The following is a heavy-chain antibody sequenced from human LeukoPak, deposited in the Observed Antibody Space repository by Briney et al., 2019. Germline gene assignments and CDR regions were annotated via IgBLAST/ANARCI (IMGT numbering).Heavy chain of an antibody. D-gene: IGHD4-17*01. CDR2: IRSKAYGGTT. J-gene: IGHJ4*02. CDR1: GFTFGDYA. Sequence: GRSLRLSCTASGFTFGDYAMSWVRQAPGKGLEWVGFIRSKAYGGTTEYAASVKGRFTISRDDSNSIAYLQMNSLKTEDTAVYYCTRDGDLYGDYDLDYWGQGTLVTVSS. CDR3: TRDGDLYGDYDLDY. V-gene: IGHV3-49*04.